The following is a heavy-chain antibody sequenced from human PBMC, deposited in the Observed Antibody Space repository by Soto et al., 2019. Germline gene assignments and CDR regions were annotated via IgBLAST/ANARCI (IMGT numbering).Heavy chain of an antibody. J-gene: IGHJ6*02. CDR1: GGSFSGYY. D-gene: IGHD3-10*01. Sequence: LSLTCAVYGGSFSGYYWSWIRQPPGKGLEWIGVINPSGSINYNPSLKSRVTISVDTSKNRFSLKRSSVTAADTAVYYCARVVRRGGSGGYSRYYYYYGMDVWGQGTTITVSS. CDR2: INPSGSI. CDR3: ARVVRRGGSGGYSRYYYYYGMDV. V-gene: IGHV4-34*01.